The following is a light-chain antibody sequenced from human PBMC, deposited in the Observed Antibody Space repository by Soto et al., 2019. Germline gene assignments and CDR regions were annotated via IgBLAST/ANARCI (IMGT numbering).Light chain of an antibody. CDR1: SSDIGAYKY. Sequence: QSALTQPASVSGSPGQSITISCTGTSSDIGAYKYAGWYQQHPGQAPKLMTYDVNNRPSGVSDRFSGSKSGNTASLTIAGLQAEDEADYYCCSYTSSNTVVFGGGTKLTVL. J-gene: IGLJ3*02. CDR2: DVN. V-gene: IGLV2-14*03. CDR3: CSYTSSNTVV.